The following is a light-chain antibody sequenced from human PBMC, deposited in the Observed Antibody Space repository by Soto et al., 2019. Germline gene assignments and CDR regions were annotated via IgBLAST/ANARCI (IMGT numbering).Light chain of an antibody. Sequence: EIVLTQYPGTLSLSPGERATLSCRASQSVGSQLAWYQQKPGQAPRLLIYEASNRATGIPARFSGSGSRTDFTLTISSLEPEDFALYYCQQRSDWPLTFGGGTQVEIK. J-gene: IGKJ4*01. CDR3: QQRSDWPLT. CDR1: QSVGSQ. V-gene: IGKV3-11*01. CDR2: EAS.